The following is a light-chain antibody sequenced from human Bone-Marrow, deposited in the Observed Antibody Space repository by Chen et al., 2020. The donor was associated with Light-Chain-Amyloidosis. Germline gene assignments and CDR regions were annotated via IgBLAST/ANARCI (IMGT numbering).Light chain of an antibody. V-gene: IGLV3-21*02. Sequence: SSVLTPPSSVSVAPAQTATIACGGNNIGSTSVHWYQKTPGQAPLLVVYDESDRPSGIPERLSGSNSGNTATLTISRVEAGDEADYYCQVWDRSSDRPVFGGGTKLTVL. CDR3: QVWDRSSDRPV. J-gene: IGLJ3*02. CDR2: DES. CDR1: NIGSTS.